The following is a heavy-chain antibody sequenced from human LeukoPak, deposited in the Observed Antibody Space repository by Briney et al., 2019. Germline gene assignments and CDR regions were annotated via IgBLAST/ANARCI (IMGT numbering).Heavy chain of an antibody. J-gene: IGHJ5*02. CDR1: GYIFTSYG. CDR3: ARVSAPPDYGDYVSENWFDP. D-gene: IGHD4-17*01. V-gene: IGHV1-18*01. CDR2: ISAYNKR. Sequence: ASVKVSCKASGYIFTSYGINWVRQAPGQGLEWMGWISAYNKRNYAQKFQGRVTMTTDTSTSTAYMELRNLRSDDTAVYYCARVSAPPDYGDYVSENWFDPWGQGTLVTVSS.